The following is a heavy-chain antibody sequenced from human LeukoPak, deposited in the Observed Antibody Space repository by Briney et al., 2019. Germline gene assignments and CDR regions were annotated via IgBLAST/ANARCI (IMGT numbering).Heavy chain of an antibody. J-gene: IGHJ3*02. Sequence: PGRSLRLSCAASGFTFSSYAMHWVRQAPGKGLEWVAVISYDGGNKYYADSVKGRFTISRDNSKNTLYLQMNSLRAEDTAVYYCARGRSSGPPDAFDIWGQGTMVTVSS. V-gene: IGHV3-30-3*01. CDR2: ISYDGGNK. CDR3: ARGRSSGPPDAFDI. CDR1: GFTFSSYA. D-gene: IGHD3-22*01.